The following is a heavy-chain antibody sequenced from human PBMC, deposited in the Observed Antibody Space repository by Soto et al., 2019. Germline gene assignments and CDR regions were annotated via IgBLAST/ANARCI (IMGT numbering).Heavy chain of an antibody. CDR1: GFTVSSNY. CDR2: IYSGGST. D-gene: IGHD4-4*01. V-gene: IGHV3-53*01. Sequence: GGSLRLSCAACGFTVSSNYMSWVRQAPGKGLEWVSVIYSGGSTSYADSVKDRFAISRDNSKNTLYLQMNSLRAEDTAVYYCVREPTVTMMGAFDIWGQGTMVTVSS. CDR3: VREPTVTMMGAFDI. J-gene: IGHJ3*02.